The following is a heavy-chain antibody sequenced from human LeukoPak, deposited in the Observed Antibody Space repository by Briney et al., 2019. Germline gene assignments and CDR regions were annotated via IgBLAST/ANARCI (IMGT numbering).Heavy chain of an antibody. CDR1: GFTFSDYY. Sequence: GGSLRLSCAASGFTFSDYYMSWIRQAPGKGLEWASYISSSGSTIYYADSVKGRFTISRDNAKNSLYLQMNSLRAEDTAVYYCARDGSLGIAAAGSLNWFDPWGQGTLVTVSS. CDR2: ISSSGSTI. J-gene: IGHJ5*02. V-gene: IGHV3-11*01. D-gene: IGHD6-13*01. CDR3: ARDGSLGIAAAGSLNWFDP.